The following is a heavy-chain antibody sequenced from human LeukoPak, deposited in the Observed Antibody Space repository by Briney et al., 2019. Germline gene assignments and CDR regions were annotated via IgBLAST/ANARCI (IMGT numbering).Heavy chain of an antibody. CDR1: GYTFTSYA. V-gene: IGHV1-3*01. CDR2: INAGNGNT. D-gene: IGHD1-26*01. CDR3: ARVGGYSTLDWFDP. Sequence: ASVKVSCKASGYTFTSYAMHWVRQAPGQRLEGMGWINAGNGNTKYSQKFQGRVTITRDTSASTAYMELSSLRSEDTAVYYCARVGGYSTLDWFDPWGQGTLVTVSS. J-gene: IGHJ5*02.